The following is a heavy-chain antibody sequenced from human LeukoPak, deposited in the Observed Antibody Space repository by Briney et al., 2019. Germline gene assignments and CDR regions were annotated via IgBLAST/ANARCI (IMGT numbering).Heavy chain of an antibody. Sequence: GGSLRLSCAASGFTVSSNYMSWVRRAPGKGLEWVSVIYSGGSTYYADSVKGRFTISRDDSKNTLYLQMNSLKTEDTAVYYCTTDLEVRGVDGMDVWGQGTTVTVSS. CDR1: GFTVSSNY. V-gene: IGHV3-53*01. CDR3: TTDLEVRGVDGMDV. J-gene: IGHJ6*02. D-gene: IGHD3-10*01. CDR2: IYSGGST.